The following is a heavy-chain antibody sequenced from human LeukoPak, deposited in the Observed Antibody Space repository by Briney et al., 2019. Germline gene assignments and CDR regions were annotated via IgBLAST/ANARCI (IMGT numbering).Heavy chain of an antibody. CDR3: ARDSDPVVPADTQYNWFDP. V-gene: IGHV3-7*01. CDR2: INHNGNVN. D-gene: IGHD2-2*01. Sequence: HPGGSLRLSCAASGFTFSSSWMNWARQAPGKGLEWVASINHNGNVNYYVDSVKGRFTISRDNSKNTLYLQMNSLRAEDTAVYYCARDSDPVVPADTQYNWFDPWGQGTLVTVSS. CDR1: GFTFSSSW. J-gene: IGHJ5*02.